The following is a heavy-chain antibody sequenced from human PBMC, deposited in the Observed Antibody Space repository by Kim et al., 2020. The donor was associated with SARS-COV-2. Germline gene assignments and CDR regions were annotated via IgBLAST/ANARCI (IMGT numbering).Heavy chain of an antibody. V-gene: IGHV3-33*06. J-gene: IGHJ4*02. D-gene: IGHD6-13*01. CDR3: AKQYSSSWYGFDY. Sequence: YADSGRGRFTISRDNAKNTLYLQMNSLRAEDTAVYYCAKQYSSSWYGFDYWGQGTLVTVSS.